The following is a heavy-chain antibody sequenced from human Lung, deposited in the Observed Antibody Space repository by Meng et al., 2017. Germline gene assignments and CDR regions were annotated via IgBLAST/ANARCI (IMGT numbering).Heavy chain of an antibody. CDR3: TRDHSTADVTVWWFDP. J-gene: IGHJ5*02. D-gene: IGHD4-17*01. CDR2: INPSDGYT. Sequence: QVQLVQSGAEVKNPGASLKLSCKASGYTFTRHWMHWVRQAPGQGLEWMGIINPSDGYTMYEQKFQDRITITGDTSTGTVYMELSGLRSEDTAVYYCTRDHSTADVTVWWFDPWGQGTLVTVSS. CDR1: GYTFTRHW. V-gene: IGHV1-46*01.